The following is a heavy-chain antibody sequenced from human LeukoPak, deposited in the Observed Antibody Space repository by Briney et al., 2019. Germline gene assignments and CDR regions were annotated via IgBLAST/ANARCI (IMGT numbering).Heavy chain of an antibody. J-gene: IGHJ6*03. Sequence: ASVKVSCKASGYTFTSYGISWVRQAPGQGLEWMGWISAYNGNTNYAQKLQGRVTMTTDTSTSTAYMELRSLRSDDTAVYYCASNPRGATPSGYMDVWGKGTTVTVSS. CDR2: ISAYNGNT. D-gene: IGHD1-26*01. V-gene: IGHV1-18*01. CDR1: GYTFTSYG. CDR3: ASNPRGATPSGYMDV.